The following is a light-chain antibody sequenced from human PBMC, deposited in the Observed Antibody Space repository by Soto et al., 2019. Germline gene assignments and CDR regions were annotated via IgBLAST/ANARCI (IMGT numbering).Light chain of an antibody. V-gene: IGKV1-5*03. CDR3: QQYDSYWS. CDR2: KAS. Sequence: DIQMTQSPSTLSASVGDRVTITCRASQSISSWLAWYQQKPGKAPKLLIYKASSLESGVPSRFSGSGSGIEFTFTISCLQPDDFASYYCQQYDSYWSFGQGTKVEVK. J-gene: IGKJ1*01. CDR1: QSISSW.